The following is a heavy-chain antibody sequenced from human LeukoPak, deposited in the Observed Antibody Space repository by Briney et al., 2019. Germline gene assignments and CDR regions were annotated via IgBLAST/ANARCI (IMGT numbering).Heavy chain of an antibody. D-gene: IGHD3-10*01. V-gene: IGHV4-59*01. CDR2: IYYSGGT. Sequence: SETLSLTCTVSGGSISSYYWSWIRQPPGKGLEWIGYIYYSGGTNYNPSLKSRVTISVDTSKNQFSLKLSSVTAADTAVYYCARDYYGSGNWFDPWGQGTLVTVSS. J-gene: IGHJ5*02. CDR3: ARDYYGSGNWFDP. CDR1: GGSISSYY.